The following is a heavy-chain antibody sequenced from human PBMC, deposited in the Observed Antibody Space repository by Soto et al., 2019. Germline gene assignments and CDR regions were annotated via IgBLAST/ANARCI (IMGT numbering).Heavy chain of an antibody. CDR1: GGSFSGYY. D-gene: IGHD3-22*01. J-gene: IGHJ4*02. CDR2: SNHSGST. CDR3: ARGCRDSSGYYALDY. V-gene: IGHV4-34*01. Sequence: SETLSLTCAVYGGSFSGYYWSWIRQPPGKGLEWLGESNHSGSTNYNPSLKSRVTISVDTSKNQFSLKLSSETAADTAVYYCARGCRDSSGYYALDYWGQGTLGTVSS.